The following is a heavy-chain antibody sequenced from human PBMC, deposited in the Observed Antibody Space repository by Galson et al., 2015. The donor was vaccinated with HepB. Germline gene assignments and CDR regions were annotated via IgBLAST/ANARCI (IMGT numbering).Heavy chain of an antibody. V-gene: IGHV3-21*01. CDR3: VRGAYCGGDCYSDDAFDV. CDR2: MSSRSGYM. CDR1: GFTFSSYG. Sequence: SLRLSCATSGFTFSSYGMNWVRQAPGKGLEWVASMSSRSGYMYHADAVRVRVAISSDNDKNSLYLQMNRMRAEDTAVYFCVRGAYCGGDCYSDDAFDVWGQGTMVTVSS. J-gene: IGHJ3*01. D-gene: IGHD2-21*02.